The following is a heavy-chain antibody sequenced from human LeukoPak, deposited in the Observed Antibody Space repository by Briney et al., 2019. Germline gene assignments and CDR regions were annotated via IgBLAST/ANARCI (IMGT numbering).Heavy chain of an antibody. CDR1: GFTFSSYE. D-gene: IGHD4-23*01. J-gene: IGHJ4*02. V-gene: IGHV3-48*03. Sequence: GGALRLSCAASGFTFSSYEMHWVRQAPGKGLEWVSYISSSGSTIYYADSVKGRFTISRDSAKNSLYLQMNSLRAEDTAVYYCARDYGGSSPFDYWGQGTLVTVSS. CDR3: ARDYGGSSPFDY. CDR2: ISSSGSTI.